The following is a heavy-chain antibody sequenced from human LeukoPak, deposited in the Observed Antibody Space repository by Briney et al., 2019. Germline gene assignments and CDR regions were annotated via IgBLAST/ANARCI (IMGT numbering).Heavy chain of an antibody. CDR2: INHSGST. J-gene: IGHJ4*02. CDR3: ARIVSGWSEYYFDY. D-gene: IGHD6-19*01. CDR1: GGSFSGYH. V-gene: IGHV4-34*01. Sequence: SETLSLTCAVYGGSFSGYHWSWIRQPPGKGLEWIGEINHSGSTNYNPSLKSRVTISVDTSKNQFSLKLSSVTAADTAVYYCARIVSGWSEYYFDYWGQGTLVTVSS.